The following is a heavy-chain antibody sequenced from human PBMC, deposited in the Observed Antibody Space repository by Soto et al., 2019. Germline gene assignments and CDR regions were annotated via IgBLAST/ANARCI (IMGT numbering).Heavy chain of an antibody. Sequence: SETLSLTFVVYGGSLTGYYWSWIRQPPGKGLEWIGEINHRGSTDYSPSLKSRVTISVDTSKNQFSLKLSSVTAADTAVYYCARGGRAARLMGVWGQGTTVTVSS. CDR3: ARGGRAARLMGV. V-gene: IGHV4-34*01. CDR2: INHRGST. D-gene: IGHD6-6*01. J-gene: IGHJ6*02. CDR1: GGSLTGYY.